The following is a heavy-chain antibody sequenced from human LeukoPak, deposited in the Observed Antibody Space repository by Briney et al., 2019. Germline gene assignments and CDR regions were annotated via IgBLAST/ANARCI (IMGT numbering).Heavy chain of an antibody. CDR1: GGSFSGYY. D-gene: IGHD3-10*01. Sequence: PSETLSLTCAVYGGSFSGYYWSWIRQPPGKGLEWIGEINHSGSTNYNPSLKSRVTISVDTSKNQFSLKLSSVTAADTAVYCCARGRSYYYGSGSYYNPPRAPYYYYYGMDVWGQGTTVTVSS. CDR3: ARGRSYYYGSGSYYNPPRAPYYYYYGMDV. CDR2: INHSGST. V-gene: IGHV4-34*01. J-gene: IGHJ6*02.